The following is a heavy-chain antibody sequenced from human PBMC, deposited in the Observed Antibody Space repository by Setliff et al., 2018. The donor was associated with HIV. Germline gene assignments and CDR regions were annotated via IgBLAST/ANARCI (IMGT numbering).Heavy chain of an antibody. CDR1: GFPFSSYE. CDR2: ISSSGSTI. J-gene: IGHJ6*02. V-gene: IGHV3-48*03. Sequence: GSLRLSCAASGFPFSSYEMNWVRQAPGKGLVWVSYISSSGSTIYYEDSVKGRFTISRDNTKNSLYLQMNSLRAEDTAVYYCARGSGYDKGAYHYYYGMDVWGQGTTVTVSS. D-gene: IGHD5-12*01. CDR3: ARGSGYDKGAYHYYYGMDV.